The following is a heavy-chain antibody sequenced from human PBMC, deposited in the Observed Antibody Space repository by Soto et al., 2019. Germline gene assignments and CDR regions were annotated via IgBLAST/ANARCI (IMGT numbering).Heavy chain of an antibody. CDR3: AGYCSSSIFPEDHDFALEV. V-gene: IGHV4-59*01. D-gene: IGHD2-2*01. CDR2: ISAGGST. CDR1: GASMYTYF. J-gene: IGHJ6*02. Sequence: PSETLSLTCNVSGASMYTYFWNWIRHSPWQGLEWIGCISAGGSTNNNPSLESRVTISLDTSKTQGYLKLSSVSAADTARYFCAGYCSSSIFPEDHDFALEVWAQGTTV.